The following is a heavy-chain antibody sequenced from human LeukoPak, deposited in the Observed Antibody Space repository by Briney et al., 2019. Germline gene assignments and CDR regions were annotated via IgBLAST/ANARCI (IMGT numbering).Heavy chain of an antibody. V-gene: IGHV3-30*18. CDR3: AKDPGKFWSGHDY. J-gene: IGHJ4*02. D-gene: IGHD3-3*01. Sequence: GGSLRLSCAASGFTFSSYGMHWVRQAPGKGLESVAVISYDGSNKYYADSVKGRFTISRDNSKNTLYLQMNSLRGEDTAVYYCAKDPGKFWSGHDYWGQGTLVTVSS. CDR2: ISYDGSNK. CDR1: GFTFSSYG.